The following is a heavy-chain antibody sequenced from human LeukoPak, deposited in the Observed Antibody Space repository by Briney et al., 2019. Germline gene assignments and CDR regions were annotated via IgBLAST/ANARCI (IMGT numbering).Heavy chain of an antibody. CDR3: ARAPRTGAWDMITFGGVIVHGDAFDF. V-gene: IGHV4-39*07. Sequence: PSETLSLTCAVSGGSLNSTTYYWGWIRQPPGKGLEWIGSIYYSGSTYYNPSLKSRVTVSVDMSKNQFSLQLSSVTAADTAVYYCARAPRTGAWDMITFGGVIVHGDAFDFWGQGTMVTVSS. CDR1: GGSLNSTTYY. D-gene: IGHD3-16*02. J-gene: IGHJ3*01. CDR2: IYYSGST.